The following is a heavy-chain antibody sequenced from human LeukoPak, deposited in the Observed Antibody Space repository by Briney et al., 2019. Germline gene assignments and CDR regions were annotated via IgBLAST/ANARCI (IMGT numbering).Heavy chain of an antibody. D-gene: IGHD2-2*01. CDR1: GGSISSGGYS. CDR3: ARQRCSTTSCYYYYYYMDV. Sequence: PSETLSPTCAVSGGSISSGGYSWSWIRQPPGKGLEWIGYIYYSGSTYYNPSLKSRVTISVDTSKNQFSLKLSSVTAADTAVYYCARQRCSTTSCYYYYYYMDVWGKGTTVTISS. V-gene: IGHV4-30-4*07. J-gene: IGHJ6*03. CDR2: IYYSGST.